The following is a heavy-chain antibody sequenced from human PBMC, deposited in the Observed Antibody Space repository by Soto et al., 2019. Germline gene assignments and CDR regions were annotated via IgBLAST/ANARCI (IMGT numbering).Heavy chain of an antibody. CDR2: ISSSSSTI. V-gene: IGHV3-48*01. CDR3: AREGYSSSPESYYYYMDV. J-gene: IGHJ6*03. D-gene: IGHD6-6*01. CDR1: GFTFSSYS. Sequence: PGGSLRLSCAASGFTFSSYSMNWVRQAPGKGLEWVSYISSSSSTIYYADSVKGRFTISRDNAKNSLYLQMNSLRAEDTAVYYCAREGYSSSPESYYYYMDVWGKGTTVTVSS.